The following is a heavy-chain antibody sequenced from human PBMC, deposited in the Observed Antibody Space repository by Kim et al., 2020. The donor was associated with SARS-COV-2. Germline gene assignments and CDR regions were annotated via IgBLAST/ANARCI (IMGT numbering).Heavy chain of an antibody. CDR1: GGSFSGYY. Sequence: SETLSLTCAVYGGSFSGYYWSWIRQPPGKGLEWIGEINHSGSTNYNPSLNSRVTISVDTSKNQFSLKLSSVTAADTAVYYCARVRSGSSSWYVGWYFDLWGRGTLVTVSS. V-gene: IGHV4-34*01. CDR3: ARVRSGSSSWYVGWYFDL. J-gene: IGHJ2*01. CDR2: INHSGST. D-gene: IGHD6-13*01.